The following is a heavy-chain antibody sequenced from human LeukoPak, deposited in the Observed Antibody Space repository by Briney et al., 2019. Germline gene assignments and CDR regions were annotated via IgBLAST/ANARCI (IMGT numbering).Heavy chain of an antibody. CDR1: GFTFSSYS. J-gene: IGHJ4*02. D-gene: IGHD3-22*01. CDR3: AKGESITMIVVGSFDY. CDR2: ISSSSSTI. V-gene: IGHV3-48*01. Sequence: GGSLRLSCAASGFTFSSYSMNWVRQAPGKGLEWVSYISSSSSTIYYADSVKGRFTLSRDNAKNSLYLQMNSLRAEDTAVYYCAKGESITMIVVGSFDYWGQGTLVTVSS.